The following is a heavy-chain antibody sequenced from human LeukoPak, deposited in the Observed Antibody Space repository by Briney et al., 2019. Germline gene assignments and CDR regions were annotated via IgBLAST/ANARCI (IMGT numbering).Heavy chain of an antibody. D-gene: IGHD3-22*01. V-gene: IGHV3-33*08. CDR3: ARGPVQVWYDSSDQYYFDY. CDR1: GFTFSSYA. J-gene: IGHJ4*02. Sequence: GRSLRLSCAASGFTFSSYAMHWVRQAPGKGLEWVAVIWYDGSNKYYADSVKGRFTISRDNSKNTLYLQMNSLRAEDTAVYYCARGPVQVWYDSSDQYYFDYWGQGTLVTVSS. CDR2: IWYDGSNK.